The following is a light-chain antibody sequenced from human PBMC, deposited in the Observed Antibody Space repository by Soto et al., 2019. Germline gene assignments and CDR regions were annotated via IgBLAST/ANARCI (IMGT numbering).Light chain of an antibody. V-gene: IGLV2-8*01. J-gene: IGLJ2*01. CDR1: SSDVGGYHY. Sequence: QSALTEPPSASGSPGQSVTISCTGSSSDVGGYHYVSWYQQHPGKAPKLMIYEVSKRPSGVPDRLSGYKSGNTASLTVSGLQAEDEADDYCSSYGGSNTVVFGGGTKLTVL. CDR2: EVS. CDR3: SSYGGSNTVV.